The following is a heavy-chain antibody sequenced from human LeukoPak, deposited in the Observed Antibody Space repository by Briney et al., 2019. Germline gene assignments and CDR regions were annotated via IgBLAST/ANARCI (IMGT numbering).Heavy chain of an antibody. CDR1: GGSISSYY. CDR3: ARARSRYYGSGSYYPFDY. D-gene: IGHD3-10*01. J-gene: IGHJ4*02. V-gene: IGHV4-59*01. Sequence: SETLSLTCTVPGGSISSYYWSWIRQPPGKGLEWIGYIYYSGSTNYNPSLKSRVTISVDTSKNQFSLKLSSVTAADTAVYYCARARSRYYGSGSYYPFDYWGQGTLVTVSS. CDR2: IYYSGST.